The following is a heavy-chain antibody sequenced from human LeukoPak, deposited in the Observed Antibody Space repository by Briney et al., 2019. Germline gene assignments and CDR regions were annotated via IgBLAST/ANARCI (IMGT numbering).Heavy chain of an antibody. D-gene: IGHD3-22*01. CDR2: ISSSNSYI. V-gene: IGHV3-21*01. J-gene: IGHJ3*02. CDR1: GFTFNNYI. Sequence: GGSLRLSCAASGFTFNNYIMNWVRQAPGKGLEWVSSISSSNSYIYYADSVKGRFTISRDNAKNSLYLQMNSLRAEDTAVYYCARDILDSSGYSGAFDIWGQGTMVTVSS. CDR3: ARDILDSSGYSGAFDI.